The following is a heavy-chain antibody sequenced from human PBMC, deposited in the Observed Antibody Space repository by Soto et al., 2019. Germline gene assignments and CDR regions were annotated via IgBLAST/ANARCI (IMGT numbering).Heavy chain of an antibody. CDR3: AKSKKHMTTVTQYDY. CDR2: ISGSGGST. Sequence: LRLSCAASGFTFSSYAMSWVRQAPGKGLEWVSAISGSGGSTYYADSVKGRFTISRDNSKNTLYLQMNSLRAEDTAVYYCAKSKKHMTTVTQYDYWGQGTLVTVSS. J-gene: IGHJ4*02. V-gene: IGHV3-23*01. CDR1: GFTFSSYA. D-gene: IGHD4-17*01.